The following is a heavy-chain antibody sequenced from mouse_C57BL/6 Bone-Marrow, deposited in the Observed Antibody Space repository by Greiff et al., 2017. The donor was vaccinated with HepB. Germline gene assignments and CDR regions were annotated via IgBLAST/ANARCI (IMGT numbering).Heavy chain of an antibody. D-gene: IGHD1-3*01. J-gene: IGHJ3*01. CDR2: ISSGGSYT. V-gene: IGHV5-6*01. CDR3: ARRSGGDLAY. Sequence: EVHLVESGGDLVKPGGSLKLSCAASGFTFSSYGMSWVRQTPDKRLEWVATISSGGSYTYYPDSVKGRFTISRDNAKNTLYLQMSSLKSEDTAMYDCARRSGGDLAYWGQGTLVTVAA. CDR1: GFTFSSYG.